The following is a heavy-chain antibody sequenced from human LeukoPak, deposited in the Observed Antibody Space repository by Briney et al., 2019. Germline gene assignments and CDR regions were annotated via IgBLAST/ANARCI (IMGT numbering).Heavy chain of an antibody. D-gene: IGHD3-3*02. Sequence: GPLSLTCAVSGGSISSSNWWSWVRQAPGKGLEWVGRGRNKASGYTTEYAASVRGRFTISRDDSENSLYLQMNSLTTEDTAVYYCVRDSIYYYIDYWGQGILVTVSS. CDR1: GGSISSSNW. CDR3: VRDSIYYYIDY. J-gene: IGHJ4*02. V-gene: IGHV3-72*01. CDR2: GRNKASGYTT.